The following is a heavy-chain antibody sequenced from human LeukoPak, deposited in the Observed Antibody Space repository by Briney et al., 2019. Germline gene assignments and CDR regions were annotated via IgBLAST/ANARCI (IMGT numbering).Heavy chain of an antibody. Sequence: GGSLRLSCAASGFTISSYEMNWVRQAPGKGLEWASYISSSGSTIYYADSVKGRFTISRDNAKNSLYLQMNSLRAEDTAVYYCARENRRYSGITAERAFDIWGQGTMVTVSS. J-gene: IGHJ3*02. V-gene: IGHV3-48*03. CDR1: GFTISSYE. CDR2: ISSSGSTI. CDR3: ARENRRYSGITAERAFDI. D-gene: IGHD1-26*01.